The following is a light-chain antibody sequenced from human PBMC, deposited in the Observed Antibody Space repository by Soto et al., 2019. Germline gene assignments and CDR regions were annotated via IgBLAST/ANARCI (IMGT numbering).Light chain of an antibody. CDR3: QQYGSSFTWT. Sequence: EILLTPSPGTLSLSPGERATLSCSSSQSVSSSYLAWYQQKPGQAPRLLIYGASSRATGIPDRFSGSGSGKDFTITISRLEPEDFAVYYCQQYGSSFTWTFGQGTKVDIK. V-gene: IGKV3-20*01. CDR2: GAS. CDR1: QSVSSSY. J-gene: IGKJ1*01.